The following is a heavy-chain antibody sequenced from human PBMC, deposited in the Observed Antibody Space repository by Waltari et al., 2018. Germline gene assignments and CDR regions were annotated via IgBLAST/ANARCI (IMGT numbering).Heavy chain of an antibody. V-gene: IGHV3-23*01. CDR2: ISGRSATT. CDR1: GFTFSSYS. CDR3: VKCQGGV. D-gene: IGHD3-16*01. J-gene: IGHJ6*04. Sequence: EVELLDSGGGFVQPGSSLRLACEVSGFTFSSYSMTWVRQAPGKGLEWVSTISGRSATTYYADSVKGRFTSSRDNSKNSLYLQMNSLRAEDTAIYYCVKCQGGVWGNGTTVTVSS.